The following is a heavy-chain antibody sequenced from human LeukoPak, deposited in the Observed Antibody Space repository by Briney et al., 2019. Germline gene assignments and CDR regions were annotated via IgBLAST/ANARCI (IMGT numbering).Heavy chain of an antibody. CDR3: ARVPLTAMVDYYYMDV. Sequence: PGGSLRLSCAASGFTFSSYWMSWVRQAPGKGLEWVANIKQDGSEKYYVDSVKGRFTISRDNAKNSLYLQMNSLRAEGTAVYYCARVPLTAMVDYYYMDVWGKGTTVTVSS. V-gene: IGHV3-7*01. CDR2: IKQDGSEK. J-gene: IGHJ6*03. CDR1: GFTFSSYW. D-gene: IGHD5-18*01.